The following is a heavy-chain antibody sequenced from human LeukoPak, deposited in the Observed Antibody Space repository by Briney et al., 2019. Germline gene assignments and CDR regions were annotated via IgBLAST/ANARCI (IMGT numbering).Heavy chain of an antibody. Sequence: SETLSLTCTVSGGSISSSSYYWGWIRQPPGKGLEWVGSIYYSGSTYYNPSLKSRVTISVDTSKNQFSLKLSSVTAADTAVYYCARTLHCSSTSCYWTYWFDPWGQGTLVTVSS. V-gene: IGHV4-39*01. J-gene: IGHJ5*02. CDR3: ARTLHCSSTSCYWTYWFDP. D-gene: IGHD2-2*01. CDR1: GGSISSSSYY. CDR2: IYYSGST.